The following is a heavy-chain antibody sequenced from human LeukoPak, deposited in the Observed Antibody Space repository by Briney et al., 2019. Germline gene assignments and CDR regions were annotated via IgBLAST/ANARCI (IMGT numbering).Heavy chain of an antibody. D-gene: IGHD1-26*01. Sequence: GGSLRLPCAASGFTFSSYNMNWVRQAPGKGLEWVSSITSSSSYIYYADSVKGRFTISRDNAKNSLYLQMDSLRVEDTAEYYCARDPYSGNYGAYYYYYMDVWGKGTTVTVSS. CDR3: ARDPYSGNYGAYYYYYMDV. CDR1: GFTFSSYN. V-gene: IGHV3-21*06. CDR2: ITSSSSYI. J-gene: IGHJ6*03.